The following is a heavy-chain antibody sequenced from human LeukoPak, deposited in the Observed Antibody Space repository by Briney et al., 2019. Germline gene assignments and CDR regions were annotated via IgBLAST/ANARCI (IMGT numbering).Heavy chain of an antibody. Sequence: GGSLRLSCAASGFTFSDYYMNWIRQAPGKGLQWVSFISSSGSTIYYADSVKGRFTLSRDKATNSLYLQMNSLRPEDTAVYYCARERTPKPYYGSGTFYRYFDLWGQGALVTVSS. CDR1: GFTFSDYY. D-gene: IGHD3-10*01. V-gene: IGHV3-11*04. CDR2: ISSSGSTI. CDR3: ARERTPKPYYGSGTFYRYFDL. J-gene: IGHJ4*02.